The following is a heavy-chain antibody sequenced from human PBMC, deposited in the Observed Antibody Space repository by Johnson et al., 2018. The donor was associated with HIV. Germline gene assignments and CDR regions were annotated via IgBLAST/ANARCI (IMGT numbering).Heavy chain of an antibody. CDR3: ASSIAVPGCAFDI. CDR1: GFTFDDYA. Sequence: VQLVESGGGLVQPDRSLRLSCAASGFTFDDYAMHWVRQAPGKGLEWVSGISWNSGSIGYADSVKGRFTISRDNAKNSLYLQMNSLIAEDTALYYCASSIAVPGCAFDIWGQGTMVTVSS. V-gene: IGHV3-9*01. J-gene: IGHJ3*02. D-gene: IGHD6-19*01. CDR2: ISWNSGSI.